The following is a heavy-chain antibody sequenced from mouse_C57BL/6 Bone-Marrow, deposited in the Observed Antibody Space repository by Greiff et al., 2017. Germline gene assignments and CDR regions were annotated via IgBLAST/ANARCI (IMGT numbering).Heavy chain of an antibody. CDR3: ARGDYGYDGPCWYFDV. CDR1: GYTFTSYW. CDR2: IDPSDSYT. D-gene: IGHD2-2*01. Sequence: VQLQQPGAELVKPGASVKLSCKASGYTFTSYWMQWVKQRPGQGLEWIGEIDPSDSYTNYNQKFKGKATLTVATSSSTADMQRSSLTSEDSAVYYCARGDYGYDGPCWYFDVWGTGTTVTVSS. V-gene: IGHV1-50*01. J-gene: IGHJ1*03.